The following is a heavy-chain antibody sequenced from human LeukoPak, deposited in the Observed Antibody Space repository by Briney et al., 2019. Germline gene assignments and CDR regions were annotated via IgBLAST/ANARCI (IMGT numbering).Heavy chain of an antibody. J-gene: IGHJ4*02. V-gene: IGHV3-48*04. CDR3: ARDFDYGDYIDF. CDR1: GFTFSTYT. D-gene: IGHD4/OR15-4a*01. CDR2: ISIGDRTI. Sequence: GGSLRLSCVASGFTFSTYTFNWVRQAPGKGLEGLSYISIGDRTIFYADSFKGRFTISRDNTKNAIYLDMTNLRAEDTAVYYCARDFDYGDYIDFWGQGTLVAVSS.